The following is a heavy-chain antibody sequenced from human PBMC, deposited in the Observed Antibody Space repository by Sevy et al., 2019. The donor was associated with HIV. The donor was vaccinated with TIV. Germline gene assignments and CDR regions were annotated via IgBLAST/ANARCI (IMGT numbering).Heavy chain of an antibody. J-gene: IGHJ5*02. CDR1: GYTFTGYY. CDR3: ARTNHYDFWSGYYHDDNWFDP. V-gene: IGHV1-2*02. Sequence: ASVKVSCKAPGYTFTGYYMHWVRQAPGQGLEWMGWINPNSGGTNYAQKFQGRVTMTRDTSISTAYMELSRLRSDDTAVYYCARTNHYDFWSGYYHDDNWFDPWGQGTLVTVSS. CDR2: INPNSGGT. D-gene: IGHD3-3*01.